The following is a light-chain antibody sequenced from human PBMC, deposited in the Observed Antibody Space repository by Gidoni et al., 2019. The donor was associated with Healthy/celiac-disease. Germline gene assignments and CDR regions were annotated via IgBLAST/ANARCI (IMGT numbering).Light chain of an antibody. CDR1: QSVLYSSNNKNY. V-gene: IGKV4-1*01. CDR3: QQYYSTPT. Sequence: DIVMTQSPDSLAVSLGARATINCKSSQSVLYSSNNKNYLAWYQQKPGQPPKLLIYWASTRESGVPDRFSGSGSGTEFTLTISSLQAEDVAVYYCQQYYSTPTFGPGTKVEIK. CDR2: WAS. J-gene: IGKJ3*01.